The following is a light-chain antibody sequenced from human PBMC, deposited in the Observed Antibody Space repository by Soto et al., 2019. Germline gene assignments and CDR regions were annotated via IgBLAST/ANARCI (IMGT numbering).Light chain of an antibody. Sequence: EIVLTQSPGTLSLSPGERATLSCRASQSITSTFLAWYQQKPGQAPRLLIYGASSRATGIPDRFSGSGSERDLTFTISILEPEDFALYFCQQHGRSTLMYTFGQGTKLEIK. J-gene: IGKJ2*01. V-gene: IGKV3-20*01. CDR1: QSITSTF. CDR3: QQHGRSTLMYT. CDR2: GAS.